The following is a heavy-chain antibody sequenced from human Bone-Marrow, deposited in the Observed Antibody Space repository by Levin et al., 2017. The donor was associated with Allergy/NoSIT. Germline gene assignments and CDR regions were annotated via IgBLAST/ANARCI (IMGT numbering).Heavy chain of an antibody. J-gene: IGHJ3*01. CDR2: IYHSGST. CDR1: GDSISSGGYY. CDR3: ARDPDYWSAYLL. Sequence: PSETLSLTCTVSGDSISSGGYYWSWIRQHPGTGLEWIGYIYHSGSTYYNPSLRGRVTISVDTSKNQFSLQLSSVTAADTAVYYCARDPDYWSAYLLWGQGTKVTVSS. D-gene: IGHD3-3*01. V-gene: IGHV4-31*03.